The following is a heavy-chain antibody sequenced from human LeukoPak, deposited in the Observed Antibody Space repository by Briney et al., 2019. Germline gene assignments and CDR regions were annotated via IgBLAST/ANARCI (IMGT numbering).Heavy chain of an antibody. CDR2: GKQDGSGK. J-gene: IGHJ5*02. CDR1: GFTFSSYW. Sequence: GGSLRLSCAASGFTFSSYWMSWVRQAPGKGLEWVANGKQDGSGKYYVDSVKGRFTISRDNAKNSLYLQMNSLRAEDTAVYHCARYPGSGSYLPSYNWFDPWGQGTLVTVSS. V-gene: IGHV3-7*01. D-gene: IGHD3-10*01. CDR3: ARYPGSGSYLPSYNWFDP.